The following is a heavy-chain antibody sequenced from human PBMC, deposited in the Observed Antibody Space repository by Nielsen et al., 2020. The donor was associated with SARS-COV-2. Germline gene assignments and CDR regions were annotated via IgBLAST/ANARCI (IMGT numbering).Heavy chain of an antibody. CDR3: ARDYSFGRPFDY. J-gene: IGHJ4*02. CDR1: GYTFTSYA. D-gene: IGHD5-18*01. V-gene: IGHV1-18*01. CDR2: ISGENDDT. Sequence: ASVKVSCKASGYTFTSYAMHWVRQAPGQGLEWMGWISGENDDTKYVEKFQGRVTMTTDTSTRTAYMELRSLNFDDTAVYYCARDYSFGRPFDYWGQGTLVTVSS.